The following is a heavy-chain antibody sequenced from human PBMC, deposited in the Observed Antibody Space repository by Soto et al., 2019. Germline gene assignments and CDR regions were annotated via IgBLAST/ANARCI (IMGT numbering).Heavy chain of an antibody. V-gene: IGHV3-23*01. CDR3: AKTYGSGPFDY. CDR1: GFTFSSYA. CDR2: ISGSGGST. J-gene: IGHJ4*02. D-gene: IGHD3-10*01. Sequence: GGSLRLSCAASGFTFSSYAMSWVRQAPGKGLEWVSAISGSGGSTYYADSVKGRFAVSRDNSKNTLNLQMNSLRAEDTAVYYCAKTYGSGPFDYWGQGTLVTVSS.